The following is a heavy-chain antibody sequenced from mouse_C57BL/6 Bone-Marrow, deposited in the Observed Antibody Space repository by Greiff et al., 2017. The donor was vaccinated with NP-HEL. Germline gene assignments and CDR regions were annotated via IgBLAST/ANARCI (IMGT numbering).Heavy chain of an antibody. CDR2: INPNNGGT. D-gene: IGHD3-2*02. J-gene: IGHJ2*01. V-gene: IGHV1-26*01. CDR1: GYTFTDYY. Sequence: VQLQQSGPELVKPGASVKISCKASGYTFTDYYMNWVKQSHGKSLEWIGDINPNNGGTSYNQKFKGKATLTVDKSSSTAYMELCSLTSEDSAVYYCARRGQLIDYWGQGTTLTVSS. CDR3: ARRGQLIDY.